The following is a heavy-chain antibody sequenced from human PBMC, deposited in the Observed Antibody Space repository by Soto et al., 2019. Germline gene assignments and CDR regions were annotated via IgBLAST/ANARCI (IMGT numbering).Heavy chain of an antibody. CDR1: GLIFSDYH. Sequence: EVQLVESGGGLVQPGGSLRLSCAASGLIFSDYHMDWVRQAPGKGLEWVGRIRRKANSYTTEYAASVKGRFTISREDSKDSLYLQMNRLKSEDTAVYYCAMLGGWSGGSSGMDVWGQGTTVTVSS. CDR3: AMLGGWSGGSSGMDV. CDR2: IRRKANSYTT. J-gene: IGHJ6*02. D-gene: IGHD6-19*01. V-gene: IGHV3-72*01.